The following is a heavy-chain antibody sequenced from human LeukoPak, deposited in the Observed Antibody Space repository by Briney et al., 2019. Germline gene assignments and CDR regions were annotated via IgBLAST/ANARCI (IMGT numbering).Heavy chain of an antibody. Sequence: SETLSLTCTASGGSISNYYWSWIRQPPGKGLEWIGYIHYRGSTNYNPSLKSRVTMSVDTSKNQLSLKLTSMTAADTAVYYCARELGATVVNYGMDVWGQGTTVTVSS. J-gene: IGHJ6*02. CDR1: GGSISNYY. CDR3: ARELGATVVNYGMDV. D-gene: IGHD4-23*01. CDR2: IHYRGST. V-gene: IGHV4-59*01.